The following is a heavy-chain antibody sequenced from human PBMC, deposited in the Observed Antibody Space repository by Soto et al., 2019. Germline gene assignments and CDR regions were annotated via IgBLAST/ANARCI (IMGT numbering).Heavy chain of an antibody. V-gene: IGHV1-69*06. Sequence: QVQLVQSGAEVKKPGSSVKVSCKASGGTFSSYAISWVRQAPGQGLEWMGGIIPIFGTANYAQKFQGRVTITADKSTSTAYMELSSMRSEDTAVYYCARESYGSGSYYLDGMDVWGQGTTFTVSS. CDR2: IIPIFGTA. CDR3: ARESYGSGSYYLDGMDV. J-gene: IGHJ6*02. D-gene: IGHD3-10*01. CDR1: GGTFSSYA.